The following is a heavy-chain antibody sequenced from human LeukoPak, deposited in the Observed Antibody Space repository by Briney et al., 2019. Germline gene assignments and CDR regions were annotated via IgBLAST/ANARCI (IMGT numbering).Heavy chain of an antibody. Sequence: GGSLRLSCAASRFTFSSYSMNWVRQAPGKGLEWVSSISSSSSYIYYADSVKGRFTISRDNAKNSLYLQMNSLRAEDTAVYYCARSIAVAGSFDYWGQGTLVTVSS. CDR3: ARSIAVAGSFDY. J-gene: IGHJ4*02. V-gene: IGHV3-21*01. D-gene: IGHD6-19*01. CDR1: RFTFSSYS. CDR2: ISSSSSYI.